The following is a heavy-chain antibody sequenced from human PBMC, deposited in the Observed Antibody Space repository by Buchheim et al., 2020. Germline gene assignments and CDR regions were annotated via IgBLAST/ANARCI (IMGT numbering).Heavy chain of an antibody. CDR1: GYTFTNYN. J-gene: IGHJ4*02. D-gene: IGHD6-6*01. CDR2: IYPTGGST. CDR3: ARDGSSSSFGY. Sequence: QVQLVQSGAEVQKPGASVKVSCKTSGYTFTNYNIHWVRQAPGQGLEWMGIIYPTGGSTSYTPKFQGRVTMTRDTSTSTAYMELSSLRSDDTAVYYCARDGSSSSFGYWGQGTL. V-gene: IGHV1-46*01.